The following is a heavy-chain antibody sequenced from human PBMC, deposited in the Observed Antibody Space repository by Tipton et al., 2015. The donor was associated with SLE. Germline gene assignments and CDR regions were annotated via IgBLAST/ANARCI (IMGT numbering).Heavy chain of an antibody. D-gene: IGHD2-8*02. CDR1: GVSISSGSYY. Sequence: TLSLTCTVSGVSISSGSYYWNWIRRPAGKGLEWIGYVFHTGTTYYTPSLKSRVTISVDTSKNQFALRLRSVTAADTAVYYCARPDYCAGGTCYLDWGQGILVTVSS. V-gene: IGHV4-61*10. J-gene: IGHJ4*02. CDR2: VFHTGTT. CDR3: ARPDYCAGGTCYLD.